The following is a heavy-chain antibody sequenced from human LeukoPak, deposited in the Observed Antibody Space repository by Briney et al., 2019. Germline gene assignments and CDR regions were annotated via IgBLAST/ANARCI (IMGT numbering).Heavy chain of an antibody. J-gene: IGHJ4*02. D-gene: IGHD5-12*01. CDR1: GYTFTGYY. V-gene: IGHV1-2*02. Sequence: ASVKVSCKASGYTFTGYYMHWVRQAPGQGLEWMGWINPNSGGTNYAQKFQGRVTMTRDTSISTAYMELSRLRSDDTAVYYCALARGGYDPYYFDYWGQGTLVTVSS. CDR3: ALARGGYDPYYFDY. CDR2: INPNSGGT.